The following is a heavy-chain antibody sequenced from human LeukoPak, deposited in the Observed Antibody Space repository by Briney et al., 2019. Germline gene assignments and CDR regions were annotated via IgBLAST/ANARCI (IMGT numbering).Heavy chain of an antibody. J-gene: IGHJ4*02. Sequence: SVKVSCKASGYTFPSYGISWVRPAPGQGLEWMGWISAYNGNTNYAQKLQGRVTMTTDTSTSTAYMELRSLRSDDTAVYYCARSDYGDSPFDYWGQGTLVTVSS. CDR3: ARSDYGDSPFDY. CDR2: ISAYNGNT. V-gene: IGHV1-18*01. D-gene: IGHD4-17*01. CDR1: GYTFPSYG.